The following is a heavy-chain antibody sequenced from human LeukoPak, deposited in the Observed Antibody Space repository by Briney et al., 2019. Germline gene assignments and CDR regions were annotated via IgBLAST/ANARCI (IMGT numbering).Heavy chain of an antibody. D-gene: IGHD6-19*01. V-gene: IGHV3-30*04. CDR1: RFTLSSYV. CDR2: ISYDGSNE. J-gene: IGHJ4*02. Sequence: GGSLRLSCAASRFTLSSYVMHWVRQAPGKGLEWVAVISYDGSNEYYADSVKGRFTISRDNSKNTLYLQMNSLRAEDTAVYYCAKEQGPYSSGWHHFDYWGQGTLVTVSS. CDR3: AKEQGPYSSGWHHFDY.